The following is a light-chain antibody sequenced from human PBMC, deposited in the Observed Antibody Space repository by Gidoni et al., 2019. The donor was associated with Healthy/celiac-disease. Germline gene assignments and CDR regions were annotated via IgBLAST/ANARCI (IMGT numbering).Light chain of an antibody. Sequence: EIVLTQYPGTLSLSPGERATLSCRASQSVSSSYLAWYQQKPGQAPRLLIYGASSRATGIPARFSGSGSGTDFTLTIIRLEPEDFAVYYCQQYGSSPNTFGQXTKLEIK. CDR1: QSVSSSY. V-gene: IGKV3-20*01. J-gene: IGKJ2*01. CDR3: QQYGSSPNT. CDR2: GAS.